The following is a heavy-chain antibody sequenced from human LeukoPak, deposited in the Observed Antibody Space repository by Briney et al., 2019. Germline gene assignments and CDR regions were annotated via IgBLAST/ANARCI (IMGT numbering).Heavy chain of an antibody. CDR3: ARISYYDSSGYYVYYFDY. CDR2: INHSGST. CDR1: GGSFSGYY. J-gene: IGHJ4*02. V-gene: IGHV4-34*01. Sequence: SETLSLTCAVYGGSFSGYYWSWLRQPPGKGLEWIGEINHSGSTNYNPSLKSRVTISVDTSKNQFSLKLSSVTAADTAVYYCARISYYDSSGYYVYYFDYWGQGTLVTVSS. D-gene: IGHD3-22*01.